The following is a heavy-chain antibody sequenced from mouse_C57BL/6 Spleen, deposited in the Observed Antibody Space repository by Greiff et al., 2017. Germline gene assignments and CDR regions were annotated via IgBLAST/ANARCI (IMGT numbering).Heavy chain of an antibody. J-gene: IGHJ3*01. Sequence: EVQRVESGAGLVKPGGSVKFSCAASGFTFNSYSMPWVRQTPEKRLEWVATINPGGSDTNYPDNVQGRFTMSRDNASNNLYLQLSRLTSEDTAVYYCASGGSNYPTWFAYWGKGTLVTVSA. CDR2: INPGGSDT. V-gene: IGHV5-4*01. CDR1: GFTFNSYS. CDR3: ASGGSNYPTWFAY. D-gene: IGHD2-5*01.